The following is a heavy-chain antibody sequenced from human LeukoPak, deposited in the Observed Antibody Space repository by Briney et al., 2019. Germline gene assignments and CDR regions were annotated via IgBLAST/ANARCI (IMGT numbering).Heavy chain of an antibody. D-gene: IGHD2-2*01. CDR2: IYYSGST. Sequence: PSETLSLTCTVSGGSISSSSYYWGWIRQPPGKGLEWIGSIYYSGSTYYNPSLKSRVTISVDTSKNQFSLKLSSVTAADTAVYYCARQGSTSHYGMDVWGQGTTVTVSS. V-gene: IGHV4-39*01. CDR1: GGSISSSSYY. CDR3: ARQGSTSHYGMDV. J-gene: IGHJ6*02.